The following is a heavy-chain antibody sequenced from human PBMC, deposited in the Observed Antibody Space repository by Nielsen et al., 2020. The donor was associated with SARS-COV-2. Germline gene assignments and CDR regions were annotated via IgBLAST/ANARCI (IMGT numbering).Heavy chain of an antibody. V-gene: IGHV2-70*11. Sequence: WIRQPPGKVLEWLARIDWDDDKYYSTSLKTRLTISKDTSKNQVVLTMTNMDPVDTATYYCARTYSSSWLDYWGQGTLVTVSS. J-gene: IGHJ4*02. D-gene: IGHD6-13*01. CDR2: IDWDDDK. CDR3: ARTYSSSWLDY.